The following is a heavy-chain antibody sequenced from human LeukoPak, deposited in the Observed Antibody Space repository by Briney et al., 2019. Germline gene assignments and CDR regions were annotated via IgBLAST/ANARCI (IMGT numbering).Heavy chain of an antibody. CDR3: AREASGGYFDY. CDR1: GYTFNSYY. J-gene: IGHJ4*02. V-gene: IGHV1-46*02. CDR2: ISPTGDST. D-gene: IGHD4-23*01. Sequence: ASVKVSCKASGYTFNSYYMHWVRQAPGQGLEWVGLISPTGDSTNYAQTFRGRVTMTRDTSTNTVYMDLSSLRSEDTAVYYCAREASGGYFDYWGQGTLDIVSS.